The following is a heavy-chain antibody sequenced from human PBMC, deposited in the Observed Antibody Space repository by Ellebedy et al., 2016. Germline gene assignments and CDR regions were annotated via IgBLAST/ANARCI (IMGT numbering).Heavy chain of an antibody. Sequence: KVSXXGSGYSFTSYWIGWVRQMPGKGLEWMGIIYPGDSDTRYSPSFQGQVTISADKSISTAYLQWSSLKASDTAMYYCARRSPSMDPNYYYYYGMDVWGQGTTVTVSS. J-gene: IGHJ6*02. D-gene: IGHD2/OR15-2a*01. CDR3: ARRSPSMDPNYYYYYGMDV. CDR1: GYSFTSYW. V-gene: IGHV5-51*01. CDR2: IYPGDSDT.